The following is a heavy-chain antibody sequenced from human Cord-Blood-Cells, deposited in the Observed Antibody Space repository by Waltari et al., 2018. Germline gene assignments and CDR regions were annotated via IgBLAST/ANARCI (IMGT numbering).Heavy chain of an antibody. V-gene: IGHV4-39*01. CDR3: ARGDYDFWSGYYDY. Sequence: QLQLQESGQGLVKPSATLSLTCTVSGGSLSSSSYYWGWIRQPPGKGLEWIGSLYYSGSTDYNPSLKSRVTISVDTSKNQFSLKLSSVTAADTAVYYCARGDYDFWSGYYDYWGQGTLVTVSS. CDR1: GGSLSSSSYY. J-gene: IGHJ4*02. D-gene: IGHD3-3*01. CDR2: LYYSGST.